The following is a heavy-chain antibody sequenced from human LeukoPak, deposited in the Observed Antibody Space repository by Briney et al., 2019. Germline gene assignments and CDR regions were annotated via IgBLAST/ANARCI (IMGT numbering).Heavy chain of an antibody. V-gene: IGHV4-61*02. D-gene: IGHD5-18*01. CDR3: AREGYSSPDS. J-gene: IGHJ4*02. Sequence: PSETLSLTCTVSGYSISSGIHYWSWIRQPAGKGLEWIGRIFTSGSTNYNPSLKSRVIISLDTSKNQFSLKLTSVTASDTAVYYCAREGYSSPDSWGQGTLVTVSS. CDR1: GYSISSGIHY. CDR2: IFTSGST.